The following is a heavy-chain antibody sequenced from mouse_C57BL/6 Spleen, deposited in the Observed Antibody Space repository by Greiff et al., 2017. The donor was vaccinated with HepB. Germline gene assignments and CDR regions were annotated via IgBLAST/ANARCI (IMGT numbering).Heavy chain of an antibody. CDR2: ISSGGDYI. CDR3: TMITAWFAY. D-gene: IGHD2-4*01. CDR1: GFTFSSYA. V-gene: IGHV5-9-1*02. J-gene: IGHJ3*01. Sequence: EVMLVESGEGLVKPGGSLKLSCAASGFTFSSYAMSWVRQTPEKRLEWVAYISSGGDYIYYADTVKGRFTISRDYARNTLYLQMSSLKSEDTAMYYCTMITAWFAYWGQGTLVTVSA.